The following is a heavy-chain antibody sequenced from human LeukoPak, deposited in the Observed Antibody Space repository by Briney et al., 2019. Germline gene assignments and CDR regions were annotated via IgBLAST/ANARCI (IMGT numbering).Heavy chain of an antibody. Sequence: PGGSLRLSCADSGFLFSNSWMAWVRQAPGRGLEWLANINQDGSAKTCVDSVKGRFTISRDNAKNSLYLQMNSLRAEDTAMYYCARDSGYNAFGYWGQGTPVTVSS. CDR1: GFLFSNSW. CDR2: INQDGSAK. V-gene: IGHV3-7*05. D-gene: IGHD5-12*01. CDR3: ARDSGYNAFGY. J-gene: IGHJ4*02.